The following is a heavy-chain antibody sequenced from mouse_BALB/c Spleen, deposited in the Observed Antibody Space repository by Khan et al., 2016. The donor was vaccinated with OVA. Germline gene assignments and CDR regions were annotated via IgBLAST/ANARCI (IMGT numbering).Heavy chain of an antibody. CDR2: INPSNGYT. Sequence: QVQLKESGAELARPGASVKMSCKASGYTFTSYTIHWIKLRPGQGLEWIGFINPSNGYTNYNQKFKDKATLTADKSSTTVYMQLRSLTTDDSAVDNCVRDGDDHRNDGWFAYWGQGTLVTVYA. V-gene: IGHV1-4*01. D-gene: IGHD2-14*01. J-gene: IGHJ3*01. CDR1: GYTFTSYT. CDR3: VRDGDDHRNDGWFAY.